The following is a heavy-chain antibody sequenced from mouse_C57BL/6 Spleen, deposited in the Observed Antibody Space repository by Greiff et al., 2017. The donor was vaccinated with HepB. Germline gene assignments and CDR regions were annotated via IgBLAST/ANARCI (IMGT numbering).Heavy chain of an antibody. D-gene: IGHD2-2*01. CDR3: TRGSTMVRNYFDY. V-gene: IGHV1-81*01. Sequence: VQLQESGAELARPGASVKLSCKASGYTFTSYGISWVKQRTGQGLEWIGEIYPRSGNTFYNEKFKVKATLTADKSSSTAYMELRSLTSEDSAVYFCTRGSTMVRNYFDYWGQGTTLTVSS. J-gene: IGHJ2*01. CDR1: GYTFTSYG. CDR2: IYPRSGNT.